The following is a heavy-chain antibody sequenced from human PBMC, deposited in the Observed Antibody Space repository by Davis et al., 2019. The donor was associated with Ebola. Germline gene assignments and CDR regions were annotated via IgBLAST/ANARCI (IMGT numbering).Heavy chain of an antibody. CDR2: ISSNGGST. Sequence: GESLKISCSASGFTFSSYAMHWVRQAPGKGLEYVSAISSNGGSTYYADSVKGRFTISRDNSKNTLYLQMNSLRAEDTAVYYCARDTSCSSTSCYYMDVWGKGTTVTVSS. V-gene: IGHV3-64*04. CDR1: GFTFSSYA. CDR3: ARDTSCSSTSCYYMDV. D-gene: IGHD2-2*01. J-gene: IGHJ6*03.